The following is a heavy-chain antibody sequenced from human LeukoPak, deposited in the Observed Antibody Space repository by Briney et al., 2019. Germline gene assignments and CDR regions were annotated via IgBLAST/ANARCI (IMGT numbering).Heavy chain of an antibody. V-gene: IGHV4-59*01. CDR2: MYYSGSSGST. Sequence: SETLSLTCTASGGSISSYYWSWIRQPPGKGLEWLGYMYYSGSSGSTNYSPSLKSRVTISVDTSKNQFSLKLTSVTAADTAVYHCARGGGDSYGHNWFDPWGQGTLVTVSS. D-gene: IGHD5-18*01. CDR3: ARGGGDSYGHNWFDP. J-gene: IGHJ5*02. CDR1: GGSISSYY.